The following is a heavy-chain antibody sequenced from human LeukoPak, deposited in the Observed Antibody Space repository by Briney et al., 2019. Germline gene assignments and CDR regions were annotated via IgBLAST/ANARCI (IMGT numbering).Heavy chain of an antibody. V-gene: IGHV3-15*01. CDR2: IKSKTDGGTT. J-gene: IGHJ4*02. D-gene: IGHD2-2*01. CDR1: GFTFSNAW. Sequence: GGSLRLSCAASGFTFSNAWMSWVRQAPGKGLEWVGRIKSKTDGGTTDYAAPVKGRFTISRDDSKNTLYLQMNSLKTEDTAVYYCTTSELGYCSSTSCSYFDYWGQGTLVTVSS. CDR3: TTSELGYCSSTSCSYFDY.